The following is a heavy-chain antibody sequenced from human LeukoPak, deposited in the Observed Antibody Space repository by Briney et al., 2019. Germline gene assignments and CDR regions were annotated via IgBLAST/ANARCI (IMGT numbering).Heavy chain of an antibody. Sequence: GGSLRLSCAASGFTFSSYAMSWVRQAPGKGLGWVSHISATGGTTYYADSVKGRFTISRDNSKNTLYLQMNSPRAEDTALYYCARQIGGNYYYYGMDVWGQGTTVTVSS. CDR1: GFTFSSYA. CDR2: ISATGGTT. CDR3: ARQIGGNYYYYGMDV. V-gene: IGHV3-23*01. D-gene: IGHD2-15*01. J-gene: IGHJ6*02.